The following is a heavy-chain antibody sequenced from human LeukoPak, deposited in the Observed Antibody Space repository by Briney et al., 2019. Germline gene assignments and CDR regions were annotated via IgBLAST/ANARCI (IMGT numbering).Heavy chain of an antibody. Sequence: PSETLSLTCTVSGGSISSSSYYWGWIRQPPGKGLEWIGSIYYSGSTYYNPSLESRVTISVDTSKNQFSLKLSSVTAADTAVYYCARGPPGDLEDYWGQGTLVTVSS. CDR1: GGSISSSSYY. CDR3: ARGPPGDLEDY. V-gene: IGHV4-39*07. D-gene: IGHD7-27*01. J-gene: IGHJ4*02. CDR2: IYYSGST.